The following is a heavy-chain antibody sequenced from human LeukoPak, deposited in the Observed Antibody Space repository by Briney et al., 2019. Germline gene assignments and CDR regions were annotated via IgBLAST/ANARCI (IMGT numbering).Heavy chain of an antibody. V-gene: IGHV3-21*01. Sequence: PGGSLRLSCAASGFTFSSYSMNWVRQAPGKGLEWVSSISSSSSYIYYADSVKGRFTISRDNAKNSLYLQMNSLRAEDTAVYYCARDYYDFWSGYPAASGYWGQGTLVTVSS. J-gene: IGHJ4*02. CDR2: ISSSSSYI. CDR1: GFTFSSYS. CDR3: ARDYYDFWSGYPAASGY. D-gene: IGHD3-3*01.